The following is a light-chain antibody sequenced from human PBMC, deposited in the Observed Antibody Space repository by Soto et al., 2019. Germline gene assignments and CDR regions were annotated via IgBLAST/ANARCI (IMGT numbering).Light chain of an antibody. Sequence: EIVLTQSPATLSLSPGERATLSCRASQSVSSYLAWYQQKPGQAPRLLIYDASNRATGIPARFSGSGSGTDFTLTISSLXXXXXXXXYCQQRSNWPPAFGGGTKVX. CDR3: QQRSNWPPA. CDR2: DAS. CDR1: QSVSSY. J-gene: IGKJ4*01. V-gene: IGKV3-11*01.